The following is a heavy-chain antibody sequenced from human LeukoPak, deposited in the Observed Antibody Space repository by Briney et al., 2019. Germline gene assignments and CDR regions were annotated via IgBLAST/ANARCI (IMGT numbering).Heavy chain of an antibody. V-gene: IGHV4-39*07. CDR3: ARLLDNDISGDPDTFDV. CDR1: GGSISSSSYY. J-gene: IGHJ3*01. CDR2: IYYSGST. D-gene: IGHD3-22*01. Sequence: SETLSLACTVSGGSISSSSYYWGWIRQPPGKGLEWIGSIYYSGSTYYNPSLKSRVTISVDTSKNQFSLKLTSVTSADTAVYSCARLLDNDISGDPDTFDVWGQGTTVIVSS.